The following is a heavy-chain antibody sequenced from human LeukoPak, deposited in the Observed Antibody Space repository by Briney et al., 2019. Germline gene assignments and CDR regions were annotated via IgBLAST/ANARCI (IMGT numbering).Heavy chain of an antibody. CDR3: ARGGYSCSGGSCLLSGGYYYYYYMDV. V-gene: IGHV1-8*01. D-gene: IGHD2-15*01. J-gene: IGHJ6*03. Sequence: GASVKVSCKASGYTFTSYDINWVRQATGQGLEWMGWMNPNSGNTGYAQKFQGRVTMTRNTSISTAYMELSSLRSEDTAVYYCARGGYSCSGGSCLLSGGYYYYYYMDVWGKGTTVTIPS. CDR1: GYTFTSYD. CDR2: MNPNSGNT.